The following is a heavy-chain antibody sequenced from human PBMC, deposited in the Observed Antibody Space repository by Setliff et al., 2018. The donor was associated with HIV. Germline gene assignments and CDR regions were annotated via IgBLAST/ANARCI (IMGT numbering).Heavy chain of an antibody. Sequence: KTSETLSLTCTVSGGSISTSYWNWIRQPPGKGLEWIAYIYISGTTNYNPSLKSRVTISLDTSRNQFSLKLGSVTAADTATYYCAREHCSGGSCNGFDIWGQGTMVTVSS. CDR2: IYISGTT. CDR3: AREHCSGGSCNGFDI. V-gene: IGHV4-4*09. J-gene: IGHJ3*02. CDR1: GGSISTSY. D-gene: IGHD2-15*01.